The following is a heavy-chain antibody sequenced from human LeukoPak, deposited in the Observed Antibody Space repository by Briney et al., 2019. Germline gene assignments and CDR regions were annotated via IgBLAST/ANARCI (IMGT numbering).Heavy chain of an antibody. CDR1: GFTFSSYA. J-gene: IGHJ3*02. V-gene: IGHV3-23*01. CDR2: ISGSGGST. CDR3: AKDYDYVWGSFSDAFDI. D-gene: IGHD3-16*01. Sequence: PGGSLRLSCAASGFTFSSYAMSWVRQAPGKGLEWVSAISGSGGSTYYADSVKGRFTISRDNSKNTLYLQMNSLRAEDTAVYYCAKDYDYVWGSFSDAFDIWGQGTMVTVTS.